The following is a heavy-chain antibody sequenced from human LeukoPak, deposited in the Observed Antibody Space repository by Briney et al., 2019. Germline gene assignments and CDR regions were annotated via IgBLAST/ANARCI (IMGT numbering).Heavy chain of an antibody. CDR3: ATPSGGATLFDWFDY. V-gene: IGHV3-23*01. J-gene: IGHJ4*02. CDR2: ISGSGGST. Sequence: GGSLRLSCAASGFTFSSYAMSWVRQAPGKGLEWVSAISGSGGSTYYADSVKGRFTISRDNSKNTLYLQMNSLRAEDTAVYYCATPSGGATLFDWFDYWGQGTLVTVSS. D-gene: IGHD1-26*01. CDR1: GFTFSSYA.